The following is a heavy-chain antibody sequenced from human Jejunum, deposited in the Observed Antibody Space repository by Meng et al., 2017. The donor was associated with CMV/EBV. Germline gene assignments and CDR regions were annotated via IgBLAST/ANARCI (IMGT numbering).Heavy chain of an antibody. CDR3: ARKPLDASGVDY. D-gene: IGHD1-14*01. J-gene: IGHJ4*02. Sequence: CKASGYTFTKYALKWVRQAPGQALEWIGWINTNTGNSDYAKAFTGLFVFSLDTSASTAYLHLNSLRAEDTAVYYCARKPLDASGVDYWGQGTLVTVSS. V-gene: IGHV7-4-1*02. CDR2: INTNTGNS. CDR1: GYTFTKYA.